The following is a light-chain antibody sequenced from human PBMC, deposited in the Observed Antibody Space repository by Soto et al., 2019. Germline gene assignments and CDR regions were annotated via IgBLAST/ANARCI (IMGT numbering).Light chain of an antibody. J-gene: IGLJ1*01. CDR1: SSDVGAYNY. CDR3: SSYINKHFPYV. V-gene: IGLV2-14*01. Sequence: QTVLTQPSSVAGSPGPSITIPCPGTSSDVGAYNYVSLYQQHPAPAPKLLIYEASNRPPWISIRFSASKSGTTASLPIAGLQAEDDADYYCSSYINKHFPYVFGAGTKVTVL. CDR2: EAS.